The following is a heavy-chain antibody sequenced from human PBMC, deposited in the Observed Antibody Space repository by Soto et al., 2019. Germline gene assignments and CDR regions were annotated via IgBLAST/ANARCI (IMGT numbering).Heavy chain of an antibody. Sequence: EVQLLESGGGLVQPGGSLRLSCAASGFSFSIFAMSWVRQSPGRGLEWVSGVGGSNDDTHYADSVKGRFTISRDNSENTLFLQMNSLRVEDTAVYYCAKDRVDHNSVWDPFDIWGQGTMVTVSS. CDR3: AKDRVDHNSVWDPFDI. J-gene: IGHJ3*02. D-gene: IGHD2-15*01. CDR2: VGGSNDDT. CDR1: GFSFSIFA. V-gene: IGHV3-23*01.